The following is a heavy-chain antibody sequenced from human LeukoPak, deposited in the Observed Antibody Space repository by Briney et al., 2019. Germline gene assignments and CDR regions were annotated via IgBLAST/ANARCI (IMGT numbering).Heavy chain of an antibody. CDR3: ARSYDSSGFLYFQH. CDR2: IYYSGST. CDR1: GGSISSGGYY. Sequence: SQTLSLTCTVSGGSISSGGYYWSWIRQHPGKGLEWIGYIYYSGSTNYSPSLKSRVTISVDTSKNQFSLKLSSVTAADTAVYYCARSYDSSGFLYFQHWGQGTLVTVSS. J-gene: IGHJ1*01. V-gene: IGHV4-31*03. D-gene: IGHD3-22*01.